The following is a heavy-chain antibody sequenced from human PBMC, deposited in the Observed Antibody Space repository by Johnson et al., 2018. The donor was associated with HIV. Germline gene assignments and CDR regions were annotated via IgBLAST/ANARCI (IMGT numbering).Heavy chain of an antibody. CDR3: ARWMVVAATKAFDI. CDR1: GFTFSSYA. V-gene: IGHV3-30-3*01. D-gene: IGHD2-15*01. CDR2: ISYDGSNK. J-gene: IGHJ3*02. Sequence: QVQLVESGGGVVQPGRSLRLSCAASGFTFSSYAMHWVRQAPGKGLEWVAVISYDGSNKYYADSVKGRFTISRDNSKNTLYLQMNSLRAEDTAVYYCARWMVVAATKAFDIWGQGTMVTVSS.